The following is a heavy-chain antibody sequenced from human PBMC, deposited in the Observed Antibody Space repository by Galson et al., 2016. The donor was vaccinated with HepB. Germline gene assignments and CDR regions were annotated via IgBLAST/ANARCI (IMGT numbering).Heavy chain of an antibody. D-gene: IGHD4-23*01. CDR3: ARDLWRGGRIDY. CDR2: ITIDGSPT. J-gene: IGHJ4*02. V-gene: IGHV3-74*01. Sequence: SLRLSCAASGFTFSNYWMHWFRQAPGKGLVWVSHITIDGSPTTYADSVKGRFTISRDNAKNTLYLQMNSLRAEDTAVYYCARDLWRGGRIDYWGQGTLVTVSS. CDR1: GFTFSNYW.